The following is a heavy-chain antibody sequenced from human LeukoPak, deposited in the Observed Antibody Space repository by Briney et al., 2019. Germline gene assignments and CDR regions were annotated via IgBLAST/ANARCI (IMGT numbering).Heavy chain of an antibody. D-gene: IGHD3-22*01. J-gene: IGHJ4*02. V-gene: IGHV3-23*01. CDR2: MSGSGGSR. Sequence: GGSLRLSCAASGFTFSSYAMSWVRQAPGKGLEWVSAMSGSGGSRNYGDSVKGRFTISRDNSKNTLYLQMNSPRAEDTAVYYCAKDTGSSGDWGQGTLVTVSS. CDR1: GFTFSSYA. CDR3: AKDTGSSGD.